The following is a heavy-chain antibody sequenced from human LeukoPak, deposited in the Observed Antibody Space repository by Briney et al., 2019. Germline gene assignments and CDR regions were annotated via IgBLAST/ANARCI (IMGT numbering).Heavy chain of an antibody. Sequence: GASVKVSCKASGYTFTSYDINWVRQATGQGLEWMGWMNPNSGNTGYAQKFQGRVTMTRNTSISTAYMELGSLRSEDTAVYYCARGFGYCSGGSCYSWDWFDPWGQGTLVTVSS. J-gene: IGHJ5*02. CDR3: ARGFGYCSGGSCYSWDWFDP. CDR2: MNPNSGNT. CDR1: GYTFTSYD. D-gene: IGHD2-15*01. V-gene: IGHV1-8*01.